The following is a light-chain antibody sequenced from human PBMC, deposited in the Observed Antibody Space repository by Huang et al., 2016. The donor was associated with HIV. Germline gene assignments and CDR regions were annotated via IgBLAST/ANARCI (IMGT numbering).Light chain of an antibody. J-gene: IGKJ2*01. V-gene: IGKV3-11*01. CDR3: QLRTNRPPRYT. Sequence: EIVLTQSPATLSLSPGERATLSCRAGQSVSGYLAWYQQKPGQAPRLLIYNISNRAAGIPARFSGSGSGTDFTLTISSLEPEDFAIYYCQLRTNRPPRYTFGQGTKLEI. CDR2: NIS. CDR1: QSVSGY.